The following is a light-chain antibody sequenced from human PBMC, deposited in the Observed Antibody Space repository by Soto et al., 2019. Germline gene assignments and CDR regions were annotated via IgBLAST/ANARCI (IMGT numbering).Light chain of an antibody. V-gene: IGKV3-20*01. J-gene: IGKJ1*01. Sequence: EIVLTHSPGTLSLSPGERATLSCRASQSVSNNYLAWYQRKPGQAPRLLIYGASSRATGIPHRFSGSGSGTDFTLTISRLEPEDFAVYYCQQYDNSPWTFGQGTKVDIK. CDR3: QQYDNSPWT. CDR2: GAS. CDR1: QSVSNNY.